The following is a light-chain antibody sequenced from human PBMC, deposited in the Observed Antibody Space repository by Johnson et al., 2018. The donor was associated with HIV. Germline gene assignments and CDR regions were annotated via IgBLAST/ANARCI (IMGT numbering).Light chain of an antibody. CDR3: AAWDDSLNGYV. Sequence: QSVLTQAPSASGTPGQRVTIYCSGSTSNIGSNTVNWYQQLPGTAPKLLIYRNNQRPSGVPDRFSGSKSGPSASLAISGLQSEDEADYYCAAWDDSLNGYVFGTGTKVTVL. J-gene: IGLJ1*01. CDR2: RNN. V-gene: IGLV1-44*01. CDR1: TSNIGSNT.